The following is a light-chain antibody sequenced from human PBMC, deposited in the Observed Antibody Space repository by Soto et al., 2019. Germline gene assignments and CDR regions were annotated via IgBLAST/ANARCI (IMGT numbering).Light chain of an antibody. CDR3: SSYTSTSSYV. J-gene: IGLJ1*01. V-gene: IGLV2-14*01. CDR2: EVS. Sequence: ALTQPASVSGSPGQSITISCTGTSSDVGTYNYVSWYQQHPGTAPKLMIYEVSNRPSGVSIRFSASKSGNTASLTISGLRTEDEADYYCSSYTSTSSYVFGTGTKLTVL. CDR1: SSDVGTYNY.